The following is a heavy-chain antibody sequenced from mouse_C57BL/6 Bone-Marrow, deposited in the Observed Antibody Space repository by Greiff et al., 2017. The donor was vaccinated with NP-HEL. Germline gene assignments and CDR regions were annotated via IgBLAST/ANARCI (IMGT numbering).Heavy chain of an antibody. CDR3: TRVVALYYYAMDY. D-gene: IGHD1-1*01. CDR2: IYPGNSDT. J-gene: IGHJ4*01. Sequence: VQLQQSGTVLARPGASVKMSCKTSGYTFTSYWMHWVQQRPGQGLEWIGAIYPGNSDTSYNQKFKGKAKLTAVTSASTAYMELSSLTNDDSAVYYYTRVVALYYYAMDYWGQGTSVTVSS. V-gene: IGHV1-5*01. CDR1: GYTFTSYW.